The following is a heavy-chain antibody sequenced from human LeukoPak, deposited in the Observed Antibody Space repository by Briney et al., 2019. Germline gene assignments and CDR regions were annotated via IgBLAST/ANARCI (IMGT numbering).Heavy chain of an antibody. CDR1: GGSISSYH. Sequence: PSETLSLTCTVSGGSISSYHWSSIRQPARKGLDGIGLIYTSWSTNYNPSLKSRVTMSVDTSNNQFSLKLSSVTAADTAVYYYARDLTYYYDSDHAFDIWGQGTMVTVSS. V-gene: IGHV4-4*07. CDR2: IYTSWST. J-gene: IGHJ3*02. CDR3: ARDLTYYYDSDHAFDI. D-gene: IGHD3-22*01.